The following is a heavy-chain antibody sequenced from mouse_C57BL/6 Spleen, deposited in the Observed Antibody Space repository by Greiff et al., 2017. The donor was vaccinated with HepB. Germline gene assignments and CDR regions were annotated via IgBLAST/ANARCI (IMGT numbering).Heavy chain of an antibody. CDR1: GFTFSSYA. D-gene: IGHD4-1*01. V-gene: IGHV5-4*03. J-gene: IGHJ3*01. CDR2: ISDGGSYT. CDR3: ARGNWGPFAY. Sequence: EVKLMESGRGLVKPGGSLKLSCAASGFTFSSYAMSWVRQTPEKRLEWVATISDGGSYTYYPDNVKGRFTISRDNAKNNLYLQMSHLKSEDTAMYYCARGNWGPFAYWGQGTLVTVSA.